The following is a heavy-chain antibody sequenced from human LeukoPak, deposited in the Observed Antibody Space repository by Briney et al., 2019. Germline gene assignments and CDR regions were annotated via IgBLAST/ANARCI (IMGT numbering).Heavy chain of an antibody. CDR3: ARDSTALDY. Sequence: ASVKVSCKASGYTFTSYGVSWVRQAPGQELEWMGWISPYSGYTNYAQKLQGRVTVTTDTSTSTAYMELKSLRSDDTAVYYCARDSTALDYWGQGTLDTVSS. J-gene: IGHJ4*02. CDR1: GYTFTSYG. CDR2: ISPYSGYT. V-gene: IGHV1-18*01. D-gene: IGHD2-2*01.